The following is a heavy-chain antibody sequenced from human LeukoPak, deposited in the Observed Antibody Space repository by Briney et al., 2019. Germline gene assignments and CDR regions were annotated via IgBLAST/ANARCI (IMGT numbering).Heavy chain of an antibody. D-gene: IGHD3-3*01. CDR1: GFTFSIYE. CDR2: ISSSDNTI. CDR3: ARVITIFGVVPPEGDMDV. V-gene: IGHV3-48*03. Sequence: PGGSLRLSCEASGFTFSIYEMNWVRQAPGKGLEWVSYISSSDNTIYYADSVKGRFTISRDNAKNSLYLQMNSLGAEDTAVYYCARVITIFGVVPPEGDMDVWGKGTTVTVSS. J-gene: IGHJ6*03.